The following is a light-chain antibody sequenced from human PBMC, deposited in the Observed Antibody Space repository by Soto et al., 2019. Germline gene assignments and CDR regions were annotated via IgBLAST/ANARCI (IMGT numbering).Light chain of an antibody. CDR3: QSYDSDLSVV. CDR1: SSNIGACHG. J-gene: IGLJ2*01. Sequence: QSVLTQPPSVSGAPGQRVTISCTGSSSNIGACHGVQWYQQLPGMAPKLLIYENNFRPSGVPVRFSGSKSGASASLAITGLQAEDEGDYYCQSYDSDLSVVFGGGTKLTVL. V-gene: IGLV1-40*01. CDR2: ENN.